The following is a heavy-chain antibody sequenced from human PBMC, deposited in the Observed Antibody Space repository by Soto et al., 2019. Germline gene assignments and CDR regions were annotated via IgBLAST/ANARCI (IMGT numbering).Heavy chain of an antibody. D-gene: IGHD1-26*01. CDR1: GGTFSSYT. CDR2: IIPILGIA. Sequence: QVQLVQSGAEVKKPGSSVKVSCKASGGTFSSYTISWVRQAPGQGLEWMGRIIPILGIANYAQKFQGSVTITADKSTSTAYMELSSLRSEDTAVYYGASAPYSGRYYWSVEYWGQGTLVTVSS. V-gene: IGHV1-69*02. CDR3: ASAPYSGRYYWSVEY. J-gene: IGHJ4*02.